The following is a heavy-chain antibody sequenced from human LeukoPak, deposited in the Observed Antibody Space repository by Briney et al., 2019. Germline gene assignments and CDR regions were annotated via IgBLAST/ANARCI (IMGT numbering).Heavy chain of an antibody. CDR2: ISGSGGST. V-gene: IGHV3-23*01. CDR3: AKDTATGIVLMVYAFDY. Sequence: PGGSLRLSCAASGSTFSSYAMSWVRQAPGKGLEWVSAISGSGGSTYYADSVKGRFTISRDNSKNTPYLQMNSLRAEDTAVYYCAKDTATGIVLMVYAFDYSGQGTLVTVSS. CDR1: GSTFSSYA. D-gene: IGHD2-8*01. J-gene: IGHJ4*02.